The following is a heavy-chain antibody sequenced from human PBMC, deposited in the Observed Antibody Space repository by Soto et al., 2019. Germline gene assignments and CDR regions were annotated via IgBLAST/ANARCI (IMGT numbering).Heavy chain of an antibody. J-gene: IGHJ6*02. CDR2: IYYSGST. CDR3: ARDREGGTDV. CDR1: GGSISSYY. Sequence: QVQLQESGPGLVKPSETLSLTCTVSGGSISSYYWSWIRQPPGKGLEWIGYIYYSGSTNYNPSLNSRVTISVDTSKNQFSLKPSSVPAADTAVYYCARDREGGTDVWGQGTTVTVSS. D-gene: IGHD1-26*01. V-gene: IGHV4-59*01.